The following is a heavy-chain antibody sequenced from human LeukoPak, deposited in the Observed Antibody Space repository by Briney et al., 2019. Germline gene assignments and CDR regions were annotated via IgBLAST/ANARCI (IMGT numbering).Heavy chain of an antibody. CDR2: IRYDGSNK. V-gene: IGHV3-30*02. Sequence: GGSLRLSCAASGFTFSSYGMHWVRQAPGKGLEWVAFIRYDGSNKYYADSVKGRFTISRDNSKNTLYLQMNSLRAEDTAVYFCAKSRSGSANWALQIFDNWGQGTLVTVSS. D-gene: IGHD1-1*01. CDR1: GFTFSSYG. J-gene: IGHJ4*02. CDR3: AKSRSGSANWALQIFDN.